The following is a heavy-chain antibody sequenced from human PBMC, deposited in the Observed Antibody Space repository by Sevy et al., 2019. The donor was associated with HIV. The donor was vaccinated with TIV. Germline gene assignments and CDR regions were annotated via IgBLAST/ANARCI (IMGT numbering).Heavy chain of an antibody. CDR1: GGTFSSYA. J-gene: IGHJ6*03. Sequence: ASVKVSCKASGGTFSSYAISWVQQAPGQGLEWMGGIIPIFGTANYAQKFQGRVTITADKSTSTAYMELSSLRSEDTAVYYCARVRVTRNYYYYMDVWGKGTTVTVS. CDR3: ARVRVTRNYYYYMDV. D-gene: IGHD4-17*01. CDR2: IIPIFGTA. V-gene: IGHV1-69*06.